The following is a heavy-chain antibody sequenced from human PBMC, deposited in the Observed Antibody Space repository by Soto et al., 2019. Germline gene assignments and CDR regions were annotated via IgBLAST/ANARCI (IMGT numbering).Heavy chain of an antibody. V-gene: IGHV1-3*01. J-gene: IGHJ4*02. CDR3: ARVLGNWNDVRGGGGY. Sequence: QVQLVQSGAEVKKPGASVKVSCKASGYTFTSYAMHWVRQAPGQRLEWMGWINAGNGNTKYSQKFQGRVTITRDTSASTAYMELSSLRSEDTAVYYCARVLGNWNDVRGGGGYWGQGTLVTVSS. CDR2: INAGNGNT. D-gene: IGHD1-1*01. CDR1: GYTFTSYA.